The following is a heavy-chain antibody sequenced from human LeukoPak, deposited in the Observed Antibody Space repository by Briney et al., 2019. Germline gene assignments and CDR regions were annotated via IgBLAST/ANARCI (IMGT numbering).Heavy chain of an antibody. J-gene: IGHJ5*02. CDR3: AKEIYGDYSNWFDP. V-gene: IGHV4-59*12. CDR2: IYYSGST. D-gene: IGHD4-17*01. CDR1: GGSISSYY. Sequence: SETLSLTCTVSGGSISSYYWSWIRQPPGKGLEWIGYIYYSGSTNYNPSLKSRVTISVDTSKNQFSLKLSSVTAADTAVYYCAKEIYGDYSNWFDPWGQGTLVTVSS.